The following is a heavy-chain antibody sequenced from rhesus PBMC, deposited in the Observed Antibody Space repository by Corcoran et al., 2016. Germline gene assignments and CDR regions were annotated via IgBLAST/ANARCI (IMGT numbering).Heavy chain of an antibody. CDR1: GYSISSGYG. CDR3: ARRGVQAFDY. J-gene: IGHJ4*01. D-gene: IGHD5-24*01. CDR2: SGGSSVST. V-gene: IGHV4-127*01. Sequence: QVQLQESGPGLVKPSETLSLTCAVSGYSISSGYGWSWIRQPPGKGLEWIGYSGGSSVSTNYNPSLKSRVTISKDTSKNQFSLKRSSVTAADTAVYYCARRGVQAFDYWGQGVLVTVSS.